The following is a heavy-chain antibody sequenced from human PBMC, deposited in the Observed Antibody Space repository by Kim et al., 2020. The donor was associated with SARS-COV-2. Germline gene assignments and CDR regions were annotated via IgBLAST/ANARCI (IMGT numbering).Heavy chain of an antibody. CDR3: MRRRGLAVD. V-gene: IGHV5-10-1*01. Sequence: GESLKISCEGPASTFTSHWISWVRQMPGKGLEWMGRIDPSDSYSYYSPSFQGRVTMSVDTSVSTAYLQWNSLEASDTAMYYCMRRRGLAVDWGQGTLVTVSS. CDR1: ASTFTSHW. D-gene: IGHD6-19*01. CDR2: IDPSDSYS. J-gene: IGHJ4*02.